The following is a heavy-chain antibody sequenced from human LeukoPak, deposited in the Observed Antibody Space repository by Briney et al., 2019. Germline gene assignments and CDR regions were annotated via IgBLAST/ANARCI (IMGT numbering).Heavy chain of an antibody. J-gene: IGHJ6*02. CDR1: GLSFNNYA. V-gene: IGHV3-30-3*01. Sequence: GGSLRLSCRTSGLSFNNYAIHWVRQAPDKGLEWVALISYDGDKKYYRDSVKGRLTISRDNSLHTVYLQMNSLREEDTAVYYCAKDQAAAGTDASMDVWGRGTTVIVSS. CDR2: ISYDGDKK. D-gene: IGHD6-13*01. CDR3: AKDQAAAGTDASMDV.